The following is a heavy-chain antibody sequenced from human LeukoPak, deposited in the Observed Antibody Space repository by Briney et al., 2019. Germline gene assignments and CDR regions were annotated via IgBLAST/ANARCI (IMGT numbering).Heavy chain of an antibody. V-gene: IGHV4-31*03. D-gene: IGHD4-17*01. J-gene: IGHJ4*02. Sequence: SETLSLTCTVSGGSISSGGYYWSWIRQHPGKGLEWIGYIYYSGSTYYNPSLKSRVTISVDTSKNQFSLKLSSVTAADTAVYYCASTVTTHHANDYWGQGTLVTVSS. CDR3: ASTVTTHHANDY. CDR1: GGSISSGGYY. CDR2: IYYSGST.